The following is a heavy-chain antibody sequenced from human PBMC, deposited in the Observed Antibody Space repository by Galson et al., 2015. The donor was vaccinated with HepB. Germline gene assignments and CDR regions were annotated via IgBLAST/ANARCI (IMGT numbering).Heavy chain of an antibody. CDR2: IWYDGSNK. D-gene: IGHD6-6*01. J-gene: IGHJ6*02. Sequence: SLRLSCAASGFTFSSYGMHWVRQAPGKGLEWVAVIWYDGSNKYYADSVKGRFTISRDNSKNTLYLQMNSLRAEDTAVYYCARGVSSPRYYYYGMDVWGQGTTVTVSS. CDR3: ARGVSSPRYYYYGMDV. V-gene: IGHV3-33*01. CDR1: GFTFSSYG.